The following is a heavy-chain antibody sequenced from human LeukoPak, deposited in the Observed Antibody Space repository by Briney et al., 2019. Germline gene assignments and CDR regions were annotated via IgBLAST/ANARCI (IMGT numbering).Heavy chain of an antibody. Sequence: GGSLRLSCAASGFTVSSNYMSWVRQAPGKGLEWDSVIYSGGSTYYADSVKGRFTISRDNSKNTLYLQMNSLRAEDTAVYYCARVRPEFWFDYWAQGTLVTVSS. D-gene: IGHD3-10*01. V-gene: IGHV3-53*01. CDR1: GFTVSSNY. J-gene: IGHJ4*02. CDR3: ARVRPEFWFDY. CDR2: IYSGGST.